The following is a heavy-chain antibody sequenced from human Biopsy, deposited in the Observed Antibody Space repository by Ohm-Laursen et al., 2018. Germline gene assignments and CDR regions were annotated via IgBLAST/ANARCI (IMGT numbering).Heavy chain of an antibody. D-gene: IGHD6-13*01. Sequence: GTLSLTCVVYGGSSNGYFWSWIRQPPGKGLEWIGDITQSGSTNYSPSLKSRVTISVDTAKKQFSLSLRSVTAADTAVYYCARVPLPGIGAAYQGRFLYGMDVWGQGTTVSVSS. CDR1: GGSSNGYF. CDR3: ARVPLPGIGAAYQGRFLYGMDV. V-gene: IGHV4-34*01. J-gene: IGHJ6*02. CDR2: ITQSGST.